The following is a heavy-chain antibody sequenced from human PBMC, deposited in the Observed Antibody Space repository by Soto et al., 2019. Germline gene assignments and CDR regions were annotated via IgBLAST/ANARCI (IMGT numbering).Heavy chain of an antibody. CDR1: GGTFSSYA. CDR2: IIPIFGTA. D-gene: IGHD3-3*01. V-gene: IGHV1-69*01. Sequence: QVQLVQSGAEVKKPGSSVKVSCKASGGTFSSYAISWVRQAPGQGLEWMGGIIPIFGTANYAQKFQDRVTITADESTSTAYMELSSLRSEDTAVYYCARNRYDFWSGYYDYYYYGMDVWGQGTTVTVSS. J-gene: IGHJ6*02. CDR3: ARNRYDFWSGYYDYYYYGMDV.